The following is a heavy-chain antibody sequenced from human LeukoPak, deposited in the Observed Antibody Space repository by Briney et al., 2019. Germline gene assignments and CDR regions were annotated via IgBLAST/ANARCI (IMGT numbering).Heavy chain of an antibody. CDR2: ISGSGGST. V-gene: IGHV3-23*01. D-gene: IGHD3-10*01. CDR1: GFTFSSYA. CDR3: AKDPRGSHNWLDP. J-gene: IGHJ5*02. Sequence: GGSLRLSCATSGFTFSSYAMYWVRQAPGKWPEWVSSISGSGGSTYYADSVKGRFTISRDNSRNTLYLQMNSLRADDTAVYSCAKDPRGSHNWLDPWGQGTLVTVSS.